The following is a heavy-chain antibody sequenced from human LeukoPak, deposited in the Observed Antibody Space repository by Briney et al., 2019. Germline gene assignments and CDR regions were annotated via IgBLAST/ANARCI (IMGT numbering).Heavy chain of an antibody. CDR2: IYYSAST. V-gene: IGHV4-59*01. CDR1: GGSISSYY. Sequence: SETLSLTCTVSGGSISSYYWSWIPQPPGKGLEWIGYIYYSASTNYNLSLKSRVTISVDTSKNQYSLKLSSVTAADTAVYYCARSVEGYCRGGSCYSYSYYMDVWGKGTTVTVSS. CDR3: ARSVEGYCRGGSCYSYSYYMDV. J-gene: IGHJ6*03. D-gene: IGHD2-15*01.